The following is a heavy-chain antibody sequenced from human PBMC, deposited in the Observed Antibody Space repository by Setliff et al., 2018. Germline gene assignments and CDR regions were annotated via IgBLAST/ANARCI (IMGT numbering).Heavy chain of an antibody. V-gene: IGHV3-7*03. CDR3: VRDGQWLVPHY. D-gene: IGHD6-19*01. J-gene: IGHJ4*02. CDR1: GYNLNSHW. Sequence: GESLKISCATSGYNLNSHWMTWVRQAPGKGLEWVANIKQDGSDKYYVDSVKGRFTISRDNAKNSVYLQMNSLRAEDTAVYYCVRDGQWLVPHYWGQGTLVTVSS. CDR2: IKQDGSDK.